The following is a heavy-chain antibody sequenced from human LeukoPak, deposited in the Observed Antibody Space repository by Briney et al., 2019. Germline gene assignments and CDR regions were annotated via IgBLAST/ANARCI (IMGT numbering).Heavy chain of an antibody. CDR3: ARAEYYYDSSGYSDY. J-gene: IGHJ4*02. CDR1: GYTFSDYY. V-gene: IGHV1-2*02. D-gene: IGHD3-22*01. Sequence: SVKVSCKASGYTFSDYYIHWLRQAPGQGLEWMGWINPNSGGTNYAQKFQGRVTMTRDTSISTAYMELSRLRSDDTAVYYCARAEYYYDSSGYSDYWGQGTLVTVSS. CDR2: INPNSGGT.